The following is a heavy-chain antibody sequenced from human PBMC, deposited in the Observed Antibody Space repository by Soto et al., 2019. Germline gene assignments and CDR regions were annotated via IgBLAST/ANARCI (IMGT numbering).Heavy chain of an antibody. CDR3: AKDLSPLWFGELLTPFDP. J-gene: IGHJ5*02. Sequence: GGSLRLSCAASGFTFSSYAMSWVRQAPGKGLEWVSAISGSGGSTYYADSVKGRFTISRDNSKNTLYLQMNSLRAEDTAVYYCAKDLSPLWFGELLTPFDPWGQGTLVTVSS. V-gene: IGHV3-23*01. CDR1: GFTFSSYA. D-gene: IGHD3-10*01. CDR2: ISGSGGST.